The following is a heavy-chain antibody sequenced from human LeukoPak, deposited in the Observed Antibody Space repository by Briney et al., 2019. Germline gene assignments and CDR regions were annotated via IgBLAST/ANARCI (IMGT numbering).Heavy chain of an antibody. V-gene: IGHV3-74*01. CDR1: GFTFSRFW. Sequence: PGGSLRLSCAASGFTFSRFWMHWVRQAPGKGLVWVSRISSDGSNTNYADSVKGRFTISRDNAKNTLYLQMDSLTGDDTAVYYCARGPVGLWYYGSGSYFDYWGQGTLVTVSS. D-gene: IGHD3-10*01. CDR2: ISSDGSNT. J-gene: IGHJ4*02. CDR3: ARGPVGLWYYGSGSYFDY.